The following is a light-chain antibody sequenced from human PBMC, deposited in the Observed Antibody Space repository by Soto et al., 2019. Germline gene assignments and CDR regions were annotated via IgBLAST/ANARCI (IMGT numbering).Light chain of an antibody. Sequence: QSVLTQPASVSGSPGQSITISCTGTSSDVGGYNYVSWYQQSPGKAPKLMIYDVNTRPSGVSYRFSGSKSGNTASLTISGLHAEDEADYYYSSYEISSTHIFGSGAKVTVL. CDR3: SSYEISSTHI. J-gene: IGLJ1*01. V-gene: IGLV2-14*01. CDR1: SSDVGGYNY. CDR2: DVN.